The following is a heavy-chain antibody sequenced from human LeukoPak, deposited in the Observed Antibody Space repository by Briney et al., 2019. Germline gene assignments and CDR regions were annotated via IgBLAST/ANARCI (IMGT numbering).Heavy chain of an antibody. CDR1: GFTFSSYG. CDR3: AKDSAVVVPATLDY. V-gene: IGHV3-23*01. J-gene: IGHJ4*02. CDR2: ISGSGGST. Sequence: TGGSLRLSCAASGFTFSSYGMSWVRQAPGKGLEWVSAISGSGGSTYYADSVKGRFTISRDNSKNTLYLQMNSLRAEDTAVYYCAKDSAVVVPATLDYWGQGTLVTVSS. D-gene: IGHD2-2*01.